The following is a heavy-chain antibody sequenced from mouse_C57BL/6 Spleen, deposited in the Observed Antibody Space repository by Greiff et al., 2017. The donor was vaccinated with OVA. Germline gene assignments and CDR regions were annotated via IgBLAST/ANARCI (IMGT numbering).Heavy chain of an antibody. CDR1: GYAFSSYW. D-gene: IGHD3-1*01. V-gene: IGHV1-80*01. CDR2: IYPGDGYT. J-gene: IGHJ4*01. CDR3: AVGGSYAMDY. Sequence: QVQLKESGAELVKPGASVKISCKASGYAFSSYWMNWVKQRPGKGLEWIGPIYPGDGYTNYHGKFKGQATLTADKSSSTAYLQLSRLTSKDSAVYVCAVGGSYAMDYWGQGTSVTVSS.